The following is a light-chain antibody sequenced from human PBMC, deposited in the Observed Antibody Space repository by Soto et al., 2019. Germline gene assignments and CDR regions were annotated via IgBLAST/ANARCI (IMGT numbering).Light chain of an antibody. V-gene: IGKV2-28*01. CDR1: QTLLYSNGYNY. CDR3: MQTVESPPT. J-gene: IGKJ2*01. Sequence: DIVMTQSPLSLPVTPGEPASISCRSSQTLLYSNGYNYLGWYLQKPGQSPQLLIYLGSDRASGVPDRFSGSGSGTDFTLTISRVEAEDVGIYYCMQTVESPPTFGQGTKLEIK. CDR2: LGS.